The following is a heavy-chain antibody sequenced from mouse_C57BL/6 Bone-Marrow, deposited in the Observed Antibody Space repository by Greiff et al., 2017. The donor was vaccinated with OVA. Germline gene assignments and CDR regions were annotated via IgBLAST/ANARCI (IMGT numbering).Heavy chain of an antibody. Sequence: DVMLVESGGGLVQSGRSLRLSCATSGFTFSDFYMEWVRQAPGKGLEWIAASRNKANDYTTEYSASVKGRFIVSRDTSQSILYLQMNALRAEDTAIYYCARDAGLGLDYWGQGTTLTVSS. CDR3: ARDAGLGLDY. J-gene: IGHJ2*01. V-gene: IGHV7-1*01. CDR1: GFTFSDFY. D-gene: IGHD4-1*01. CDR2: SRNKANDYTT.